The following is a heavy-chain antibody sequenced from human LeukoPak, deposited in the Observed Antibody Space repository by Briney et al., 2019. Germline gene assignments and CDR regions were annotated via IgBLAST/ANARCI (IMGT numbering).Heavy chain of an antibody. J-gene: IGHJ4*02. CDR3: ARVLLWFGRANYYFDY. D-gene: IGHD3-10*01. V-gene: IGHV1-69*13. CDR2: IIPIFGTA. Sequence: GASVKVSCKASGDTFSTYAISWVRQAPGQGLEWMGGIIPIFGTANYAQKFQGRVTITADESTSTAYMELSSLRSEDTAVYYCARVLLWFGRANYYFDYWGQGTLVTVSS. CDR1: GDTFSTYA.